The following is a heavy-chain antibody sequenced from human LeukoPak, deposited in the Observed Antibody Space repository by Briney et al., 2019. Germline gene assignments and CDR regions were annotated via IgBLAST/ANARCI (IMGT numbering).Heavy chain of an antibody. D-gene: IGHD5-12*01. J-gene: IGHJ5*02. V-gene: IGHV1-18*01. CDR1: GYTFTSYG. CDR3: ARDQIVATKNLLAT. CDR2: ISAYNGNT. Sequence: GASVKVSCKASGYTFTSYGISWVRQAPGQGLEWMGWISAYNGNTNYAQKLQGRVTMTTDTSTSTAYMELRSLRSDDTAVYYCARDQIVATKNLLATWDQGTLVTVSS.